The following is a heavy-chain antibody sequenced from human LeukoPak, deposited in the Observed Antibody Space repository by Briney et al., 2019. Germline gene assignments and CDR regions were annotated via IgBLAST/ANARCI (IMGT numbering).Heavy chain of an antibody. J-gene: IGHJ4*02. D-gene: IGHD1-14*01. CDR3: ARNEPSDY. CDR1: GGSISSYY. Sequence: SETLSLTCTVSGGSISSYYWSWIRQPPGKGLEWIGYIYYSGSTNYNPSLKSRVTISVDTSKNQFSLKLSSVTAADTAVYYCARNEPSDYWGQGTLVTVSS. V-gene: IGHV4-59*08. CDR2: IYYSGST.